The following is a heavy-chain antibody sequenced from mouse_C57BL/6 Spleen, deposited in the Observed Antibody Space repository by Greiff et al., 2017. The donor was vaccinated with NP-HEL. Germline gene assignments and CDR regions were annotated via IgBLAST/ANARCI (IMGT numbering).Heavy chain of an antibody. CDR2: IWAGGST. D-gene: IGHD1-3*01. Sequence: VKVVESGPGLVAPSQSLTITCTVSGFSLTSYGVHWVRQPPGKGLEWLGVIWAGGSTQYNSAPMSSLSISKDNPKSQVSLKMNSLQTDDAAMYYCARLEDIWGRGTALTVSS. V-gene: IGHV2-9*02. CDR3: ARLEDI. J-gene: IGHJ2*01. CDR1: GFSLTSYG.